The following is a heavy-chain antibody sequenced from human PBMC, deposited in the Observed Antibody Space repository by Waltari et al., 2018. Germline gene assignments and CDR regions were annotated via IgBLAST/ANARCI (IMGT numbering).Heavy chain of an antibody. CDR3: AAAGYSSGWPNWFDP. V-gene: IGHV1-58*02. Sequence: QMQLVQSGPEVKKPGTSVKVSCKASGFTFTSSAMQWVRQARGQRLEWIGWIVVGSGNTNNTQKFQERVTITRDMSTSTVYMELRSLRSEDTAVYYCAAAGYSSGWPNWFDPWGQGTLVTVSS. D-gene: IGHD6-19*01. CDR1: GFTFTSSA. J-gene: IGHJ5*02. CDR2: IVVGSGNT.